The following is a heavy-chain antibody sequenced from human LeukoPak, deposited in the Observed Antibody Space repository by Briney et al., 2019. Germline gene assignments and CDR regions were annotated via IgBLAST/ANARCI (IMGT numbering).Heavy chain of an antibody. CDR2: ISSSSSYI. D-gene: IGHD3-16*01. Sequence: GGSLRLSCAASGFTFSSYSMNWVRQAPGKGLEWVSSISSSSSYIYYADSVKGRFTISRDNAKNSLYLQMNSLRAEDTAVYYCARTGALDRLPIDYWGQGTLVTVSS. CDR1: GFTFSSYS. J-gene: IGHJ4*02. V-gene: IGHV3-21*01. CDR3: ARTGALDRLPIDY.